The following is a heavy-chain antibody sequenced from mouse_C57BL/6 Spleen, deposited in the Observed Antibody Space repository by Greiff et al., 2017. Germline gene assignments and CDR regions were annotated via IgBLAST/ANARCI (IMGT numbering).Heavy chain of an antibody. Sequence: VKVEESGPGLVAPSQSLSITCTVSGFSLTSYGVHWVRQPPGKGLEWLVVIWSGGSTTYNSALKSRLSISKDNSKSQVFLKMNILQTDDTAMYSCVRSDELLMDYWGQGTTVTVSS. CDR3: VRSDELLMDY. V-gene: IGHV2-6*03. CDR2: IWSGGST. CDR1: GFSLTSYG. D-gene: IGHD2-3*01. J-gene: IGHJ4*01.